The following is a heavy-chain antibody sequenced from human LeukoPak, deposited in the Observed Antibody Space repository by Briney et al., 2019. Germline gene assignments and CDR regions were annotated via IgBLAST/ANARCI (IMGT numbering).Heavy chain of an antibody. J-gene: IGHJ4*02. CDR2: IRSDGSNK. CDR3: AKDLGYDDDY. D-gene: IGHD5-12*01. CDR1: GFTFSSYG. V-gene: IGHV3-30*02. Sequence: GGSLRLSCAASGFTFSSYGMHWVRQAPGKGLEWVTFIRSDGSNKYYSDSVKGRFTISRDNSRNTLSLQMSSLRAEDTAVYYCAKDLGYDDDYWGQGTLVTVSS.